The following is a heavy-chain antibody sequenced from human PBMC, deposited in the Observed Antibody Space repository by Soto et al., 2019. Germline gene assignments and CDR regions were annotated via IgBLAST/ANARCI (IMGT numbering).Heavy chain of an antibody. CDR2: IWYDGSNK. Sequence: QVQLVESGGGVVQPGRSLRLSCAASGFTFSGYGMHWVRQAPGKGLEWVAVIWYDGSNKYYADSVKGRFTISRDNSKNTLYLQMNSLRADDTAVYYCARDLTGDNDGLRDWGQGTLVTVSS. CDR1: GFTFSGYG. CDR3: ARDLTGDNDGLRD. J-gene: IGHJ4*02. D-gene: IGHD3-10*01. V-gene: IGHV3-33*01.